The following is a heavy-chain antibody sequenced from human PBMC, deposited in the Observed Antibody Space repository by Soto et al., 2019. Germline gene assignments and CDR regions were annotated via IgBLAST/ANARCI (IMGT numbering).Heavy chain of an antibody. V-gene: IGHV4-59*01. J-gene: IGHJ4*02. CDR1: DGSISNFY. D-gene: IGHD3-22*01. Sequence: SETLSLTCTVSDGSISNFYWSWIRPPPGKGLEWIGYISSSGNTNYNPSLKSRVSISADTSKNQFSPNLTPVTAADTAVYYCARAPMVLTRSYFDSWGQGTPVTVSS. CDR3: ARAPMVLTRSYFDS. CDR2: ISSSGNT.